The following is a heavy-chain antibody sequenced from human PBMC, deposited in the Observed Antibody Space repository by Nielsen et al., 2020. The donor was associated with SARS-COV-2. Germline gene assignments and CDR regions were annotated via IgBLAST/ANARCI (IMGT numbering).Heavy chain of an antibody. D-gene: IGHD4/OR15-4a*01. J-gene: IGHJ6*02. CDR3: ARLPHGYDYGRYYYYGLDV. CDR2: IDSSGNT. V-gene: IGHV3-13*04. Sequence: GESLKISCAASGFTFRNYGMHWVRQATGNGLEWVSSIDSSGNTYYSGSVKGRFTVSRENAKNSLYLQMKSLRAGDTAVYYCARLPHGYDYGRYYYYGLDVWGQGTTVTVSS. CDR1: GFTFRNYG.